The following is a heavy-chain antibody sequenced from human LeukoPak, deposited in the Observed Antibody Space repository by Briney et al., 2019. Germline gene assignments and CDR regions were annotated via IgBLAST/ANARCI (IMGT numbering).Heavy chain of an antibody. CDR1: GLTFSSYA. V-gene: IGHV3-30-3*01. CDR3: ARDSKIYGFDY. CDR2: ISYDGSNK. D-gene: IGHD4-17*01. J-gene: IGHJ4*02. Sequence: GGSLRLSCAASGLTFSSYAMHWVRQAPGKGLEWVAVISYDGSNKYYADSVKGRFTISRDNSKNTLYLQMNSLRAEDTAVYYCARDSKIYGFDYWGQGTLVTVSS.